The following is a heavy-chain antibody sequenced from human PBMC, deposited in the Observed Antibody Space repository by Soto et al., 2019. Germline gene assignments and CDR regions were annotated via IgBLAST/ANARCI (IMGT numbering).Heavy chain of an antibody. Sequence: GASVKVSCKASGYTFTSYGISWVRQAPGQGLEWMGWISAYNGNTNYAQKLQGRVTMTTDTSTSTAYMELRSLRSDDTAVYYCARDLRPGIAVAGDFDYWGQGTLVTVSS. CDR3: ARDLRPGIAVAGDFDY. J-gene: IGHJ4*02. CDR1: GYTFTSYG. D-gene: IGHD6-19*01. V-gene: IGHV1-18*01. CDR2: ISAYNGNT.